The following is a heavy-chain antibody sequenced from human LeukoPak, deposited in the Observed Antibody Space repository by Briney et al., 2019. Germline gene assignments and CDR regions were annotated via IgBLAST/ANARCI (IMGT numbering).Heavy chain of an antibody. Sequence: ASVKVSCKASGYTFTSYGISWVRQAPGQGLEWMGRISGYNGNTHYAQKFQGRVTMTTDTSTSTAYMEVRSLRSDDTAVYYCARGDIMITFGGIIVPTGANPFDYWGQGTLVTVSS. CDR1: GYTFTSYG. J-gene: IGHJ4*02. V-gene: IGHV1-18*01. D-gene: IGHD3-16*02. CDR3: ARGDIMITFGGIIVPTGANPFDY. CDR2: ISGYNGNT.